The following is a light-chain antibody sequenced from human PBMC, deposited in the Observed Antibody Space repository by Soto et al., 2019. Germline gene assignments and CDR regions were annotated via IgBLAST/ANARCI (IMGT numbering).Light chain of an antibody. CDR3: EQYGSTPLT. J-gene: IGKJ4*01. V-gene: IGKV3-20*01. CDR1: QSVANNY. CDR2: DAS. Sequence: EIVLTQSPGTLSLSPGERATLSCRASQSVANNYLAWYQQKPGQAPRFLMYDASSRATGIPDRFSGSGSGTDFTLTISRLEPEDFAVYYCEQYGSTPLTFGGGPKVEIK.